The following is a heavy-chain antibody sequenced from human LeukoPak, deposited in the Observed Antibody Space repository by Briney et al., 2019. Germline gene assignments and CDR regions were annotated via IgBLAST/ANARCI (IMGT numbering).Heavy chain of an antibody. D-gene: IGHD2-15*01. V-gene: IGHV3-48*01. Sequence: GGSLRLSCAASGFTFSRYSMNWVRQAPGKGLEWVSYISSSSSTIYYADSVKGRFTISRDNAKNSVYLQMSSLRAEDTAVYYCARGGKLLFFDYWGQGTLVTVSS. CDR1: GFTFSRYS. CDR2: ISSSSSTI. J-gene: IGHJ4*02. CDR3: ARGGKLLFFDY.